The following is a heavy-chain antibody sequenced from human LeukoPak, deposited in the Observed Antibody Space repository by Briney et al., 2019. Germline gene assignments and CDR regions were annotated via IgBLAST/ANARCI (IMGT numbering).Heavy chain of an antibody. Sequence: PGGSLRLSCAASGFTFSSYDMHWVRQATGKGLEWVSAIGTAGDTYYPGSVKGRFTISRENAKNSLYLQMNSLRAGDTAVYYCARGPSYYYDSSGYAFDIWGQGTMVTVSS. CDR1: GFTFSSYD. J-gene: IGHJ3*02. CDR2: IGTAGDT. V-gene: IGHV3-13*01. D-gene: IGHD3-22*01. CDR3: ARGPSYYYDSSGYAFDI.